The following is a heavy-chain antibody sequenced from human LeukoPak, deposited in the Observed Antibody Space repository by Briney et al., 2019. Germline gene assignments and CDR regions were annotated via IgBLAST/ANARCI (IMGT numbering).Heavy chain of an antibody. CDR1: GFTFSSYA. V-gene: IGHV3-23*01. J-gene: IGHJ3*02. CDR3: AAQWLVLGAFDI. Sequence: GGSLRLSCAASGFTFSSYAMSWVRQAPGKGLEWVSAISGSGGSTYYADSVKGRFTISRDDPKNTLYLQMNSLRAEDTAVYYCAAQWLVLGAFDIWGQGTMVTVSS. D-gene: IGHD6-19*01. CDR2: ISGSGGST.